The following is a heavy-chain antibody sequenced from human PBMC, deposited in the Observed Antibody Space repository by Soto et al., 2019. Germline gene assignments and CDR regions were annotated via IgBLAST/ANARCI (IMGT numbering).Heavy chain of an antibody. D-gene: IGHD5-12*01. CDR2: ISGSGGST. CDR3: AKALAEYSGYDSAFDI. CDR1: GFTFSSYA. V-gene: IGHV3-23*01. J-gene: IGHJ3*02. Sequence: GGSLRLSCAASGFTFSSYAMSWVRQAPGKGLEWVSAISGSGGSTYYADSVKGRFTISRDNSKNTLYLQMNSLRAEDTAVYYCAKALAEYSGYDSAFDIWGQATMVTVSS.